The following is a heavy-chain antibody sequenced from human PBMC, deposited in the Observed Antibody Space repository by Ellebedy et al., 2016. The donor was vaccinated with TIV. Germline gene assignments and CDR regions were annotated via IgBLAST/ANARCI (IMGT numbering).Heavy chain of an antibody. J-gene: IGHJ4*02. CDR2: SYRGGST. Sequence: GESLKISCVASGFSVSTNYMSWVRQAPGKGLEWVAASYRGGSTYYADFVKGRFTFSRDTSKNTLPFQMHNLRAEDKAVYYCAKGTFGRGRARSLDSWGQGTLVTVSS. V-gene: IGHV3-66*01. D-gene: IGHD3/OR15-3a*01. CDR1: GFSVSTNY. CDR3: AKGTFGRGRARSLDS.